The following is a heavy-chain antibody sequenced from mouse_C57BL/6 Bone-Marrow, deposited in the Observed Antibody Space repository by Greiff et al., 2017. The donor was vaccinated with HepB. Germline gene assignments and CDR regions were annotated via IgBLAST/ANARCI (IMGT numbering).Heavy chain of an antibody. J-gene: IGHJ2*01. CDR3: ARSSYDGGDY. D-gene: IGHD2-12*01. Sequence: EVQLQQSGPVLVKPGASVKMSCKASGYTFNDYYMNWVKQSHGKSLEWIGVINPYNGGTSYNQKFKGKATLTVDKSSSTAYMELNSLTSEDSAVYYCARSSYDGGDYWGQGTTLTVSS. V-gene: IGHV1-19*01. CDR1: GYTFNDYY. CDR2: INPYNGGT.